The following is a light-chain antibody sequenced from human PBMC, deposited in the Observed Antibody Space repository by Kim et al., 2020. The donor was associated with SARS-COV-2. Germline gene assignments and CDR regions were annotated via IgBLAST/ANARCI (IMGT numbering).Light chain of an antibody. V-gene: IGLV2-11*01. Sequence: LTQPRSVSGSPGQSVTISCTGTNSDVGSYNYVSWYQQHPGKAPKLMICDVDKRPSGVPDRFSGSKSGNTASLTISGLQAEDEANYYCSSYAGAFYVFGTGTKVTVL. CDR1: NSDVGSYNY. CDR2: DVD. J-gene: IGLJ1*01. CDR3: SSYAGAFYV.